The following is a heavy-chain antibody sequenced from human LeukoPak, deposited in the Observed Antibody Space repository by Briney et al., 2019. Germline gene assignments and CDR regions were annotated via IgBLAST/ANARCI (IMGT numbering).Heavy chain of an antibody. J-gene: IGHJ4*02. CDR3: ARAPDYHDNGGYFPTFFDF. Sequence: PSETLSLTCNVSDGSISSSSYYWGWLRQPPGKGLEWIGSMDSSGSPYYNPSLKSRVIMSVDTSRNQFSLRLSSVTAADTAVYFCARAPDYHDNGGYFPTFFDFWGQGSLITVSP. CDR1: DGSISSSSYY. D-gene: IGHD3-22*01. V-gene: IGHV4-39*07. CDR2: MDSSGSP.